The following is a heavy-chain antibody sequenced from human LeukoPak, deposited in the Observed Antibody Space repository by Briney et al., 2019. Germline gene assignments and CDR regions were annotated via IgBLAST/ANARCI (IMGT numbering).Heavy chain of an antibody. J-gene: IGHJ5*02. Sequence: SETLSLTCTVSGVSISRYYWSWIRQPAGKGLEWIGRISATGSTHYSPSLQGRVTISADTSKNQFSLRLSSVTAADTAVYYCAKEELLFTTVGGAIGWFDPWGQGTLVTVSS. CDR3: AKEELLFTTVGGAIGWFDP. CDR1: GVSISRYY. CDR2: ISATGST. D-gene: IGHD3-10*01. V-gene: IGHV4-4*07.